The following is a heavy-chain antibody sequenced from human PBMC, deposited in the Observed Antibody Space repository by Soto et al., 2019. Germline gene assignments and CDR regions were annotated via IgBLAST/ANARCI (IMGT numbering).Heavy chain of an antibody. Sequence: QVQLVESGGGVVQPGRSLRLSCAASGFTFSSYGMHWVRQAPGKGLEWVAVISYDGSNKYYADSVKGRFTISRDNSKNTLYLQMNSLSAEDTAVYYCAKDISVVAATPNYYMDVWGKGTTVTVSS. CDR2: ISYDGSNK. D-gene: IGHD2-15*01. V-gene: IGHV3-30*18. J-gene: IGHJ6*03. CDR1: GFTFSSYG. CDR3: AKDISVVAATPNYYMDV.